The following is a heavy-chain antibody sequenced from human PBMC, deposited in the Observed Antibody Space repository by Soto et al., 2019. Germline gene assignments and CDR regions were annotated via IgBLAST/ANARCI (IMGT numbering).Heavy chain of an antibody. V-gene: IGHV3-48*01. CDR3: ARGGAARPDY. CDR2: ISSGSSTM. CDR1: GFTFSSYG. J-gene: IGHJ4*02. Sequence: GGSLRLCCVASGFTFSSYGMNWVRQAPGKGLEWVSYISSGSSTMSYADSVKGRLTISRDNARNSLYLQMNSLRAEDTAVYYCARGGAARPDYWGEGT.